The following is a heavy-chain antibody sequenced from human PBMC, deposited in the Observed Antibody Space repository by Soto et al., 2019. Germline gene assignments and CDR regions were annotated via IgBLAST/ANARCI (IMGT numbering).Heavy chain of an antibody. CDR3: ARIKWGLNYYNGMDV. CDR2: IIPKTATT. Sequence: QVQLVQSGAEVKKSGASVKVSCKPSGYSFSDYFIQWVRQAPGQGLEWVAWIIPKTATTNYANKFQGRVSLTCDTSSTTAYMELTRLKPDDTAVYYCARIKWGLNYYNGMDVWGQGTTVIVSS. V-gene: IGHV1-2*07. CDR1: GYSFSDYF. J-gene: IGHJ6*02. D-gene: IGHD1-26*01.